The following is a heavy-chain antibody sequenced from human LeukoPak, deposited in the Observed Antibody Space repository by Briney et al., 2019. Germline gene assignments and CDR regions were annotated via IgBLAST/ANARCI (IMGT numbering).Heavy chain of an antibody. V-gene: IGHV3-21*01. D-gene: IGHD1-26*01. Sequence: GGSLRLSCAASGFTFSNYRMNWVRQAPGKGLEGVSSISSSSSYIYYADSVKGRFTISRDNAKNSLYLQMNSLRAEDTAVYYCARDFQELDFDYWGQGTLVTVSS. J-gene: IGHJ4*02. CDR1: GFTFSNYR. CDR2: ISSSSSYI. CDR3: ARDFQELDFDY.